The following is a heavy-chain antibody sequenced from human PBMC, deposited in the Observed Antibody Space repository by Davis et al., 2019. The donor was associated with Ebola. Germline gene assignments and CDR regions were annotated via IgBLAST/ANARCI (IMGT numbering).Heavy chain of an antibody. CDR1: GFTFSNYL. V-gene: IGHV3-23*01. D-gene: IGHD3-22*01. Sequence: GESLKISCAASGFTFSNYLMSWVRQAPGKGLEWVSGISGGGFAYYADSVKGRFTMSRDNSRKMAFLQMSSLGADDTAVYYCATGATYYYADWGQGTQVTVSS. CDR3: ATGATYYYAD. CDR2: ISGGGFA. J-gene: IGHJ4*02.